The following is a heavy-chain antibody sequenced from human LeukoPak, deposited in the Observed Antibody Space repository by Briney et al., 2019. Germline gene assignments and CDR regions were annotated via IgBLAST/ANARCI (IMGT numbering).Heavy chain of an antibody. CDR2: ISWNSGSI. CDR3: ARAYYDFWSGSVTNAFDI. J-gene: IGHJ3*02. D-gene: IGHD3-3*01. V-gene: IGHV3-9*01. Sequence: PGRSLRLSCAASGFTFDDYAMHWVRQAPGKGLEWVSGISWNSGSIGYADSVKGRFTLSRDNSRNTLYLQMNSLRAEDTAVYYCARAYYDFWSGSVTNAFDIRGQGTMVTVSS. CDR1: GFTFDDYA.